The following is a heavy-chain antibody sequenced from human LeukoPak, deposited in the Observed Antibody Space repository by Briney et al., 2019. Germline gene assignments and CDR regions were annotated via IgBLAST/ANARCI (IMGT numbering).Heavy chain of an antibody. CDR2: IYYSGST. Sequence: SETLSLTCTVSGGSISSNNYYWGWIRQSPGKGLEWIGSIYYSGSTYYNPSLKSRVTISVDTSKNQFSLKLSSVTAADTAVYYCARESGFSRYNWFDPWGQGTLVTVSS. V-gene: IGHV4-39*07. CDR1: GGSISSNNYY. CDR3: ARESGFSRYNWFDP. D-gene: IGHD1-1*01. J-gene: IGHJ5*02.